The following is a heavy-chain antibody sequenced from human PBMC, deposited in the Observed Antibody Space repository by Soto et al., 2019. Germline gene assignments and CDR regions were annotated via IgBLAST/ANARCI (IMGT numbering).Heavy chain of an antibody. CDR3: ARDQALFGVGNFDY. V-gene: IGHV3-7*01. D-gene: IGHD3-3*01. J-gene: IGHJ4*02. Sequence: SCAASGFTFSSYWMSWVRQAPGKGLEWVANIKQDGSEKYYVDSVKGRFTISRDNAKSSLYLQMNSLRAEDTAVYYCARDQALFGVGNFDYWGQGTLVTVSS. CDR2: IKQDGSEK. CDR1: GFTFSSYW.